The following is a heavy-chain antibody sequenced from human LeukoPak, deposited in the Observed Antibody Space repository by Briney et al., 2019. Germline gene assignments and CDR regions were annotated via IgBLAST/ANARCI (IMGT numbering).Heavy chain of an antibody. CDR3: ARGNKDYGDYARGLSDY. D-gene: IGHD4-17*01. CDR2: IIPIFGTA. CDR1: GGTFSSYA. V-gene: IGHV1-69*05. Sequence: SVKVSCKASGGTFSSYAISWVRQAPGQGLEWMGGIIPIFGTANYAQKFQGRITMTRNTSITTAYMELSSLRSEDTAVYYCARGNKDYGDYARGLSDYWGQGTLVTVSS. J-gene: IGHJ4*02.